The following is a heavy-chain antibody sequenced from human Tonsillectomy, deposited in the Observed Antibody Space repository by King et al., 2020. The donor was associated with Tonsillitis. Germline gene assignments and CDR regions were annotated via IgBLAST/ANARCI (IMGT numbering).Heavy chain of an antibody. Sequence: VQLVESGGGLIQPGGSLRLSCAASAFTVSSDYMSWVRQAPGKGLEWVSVIYSDGTTYYADSVKGRFTVSRDNSKSTLYLQMNTLTAEDTAVYYCAKLELPEGGAFGIWGQGTLVTVSS. J-gene: IGHJ3*02. D-gene: IGHD1-26*01. CDR1: AFTVSSDY. V-gene: IGHV3-53*01. CDR2: IYSDGTT. CDR3: AKLELPEGGAFGI.